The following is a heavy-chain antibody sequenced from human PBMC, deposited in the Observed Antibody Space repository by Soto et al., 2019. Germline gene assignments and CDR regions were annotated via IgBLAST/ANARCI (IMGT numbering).Heavy chain of an antibody. Sequence: EVQLVESGGGLIQPGGSLRLSCAASGFTVSHNYMSWVRQAPGEGLEWVSVIYSASSTYYADSVKGRFTISRDNSKNTLYLQMNSLTAEDTAVYYCARDTDYYGMDVWGQGTTVTVSS. CDR2: IYSASST. V-gene: IGHV3-53*01. CDR3: ARDTDYYGMDV. CDR1: GFTVSHNY. J-gene: IGHJ6*02. D-gene: IGHD4-17*01.